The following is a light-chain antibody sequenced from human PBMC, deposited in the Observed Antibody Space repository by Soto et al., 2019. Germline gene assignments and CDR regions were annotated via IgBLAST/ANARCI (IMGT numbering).Light chain of an antibody. Sequence: QSVLTQSPSASASLGASVKLTCTLNSGHSSYAIAWHQQRPEKGPRYLMKVSSDGSHSKGDGIPDRFSGSSSGAERYLTISSLQSEDEADYYCQTWGTGIRVFGGGTQLTVL. CDR1: SGHSSYA. V-gene: IGLV4-69*02. CDR2: VSSDGSH. CDR3: QTWGTGIRV. J-gene: IGLJ2*01.